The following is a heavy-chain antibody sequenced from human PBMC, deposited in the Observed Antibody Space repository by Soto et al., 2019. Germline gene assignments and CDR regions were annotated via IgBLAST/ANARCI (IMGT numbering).Heavy chain of an antibody. CDR1: GGTFTTSG. CDR3: ARGPRSGWAHDALDV. CDR2: IIPIFGAS. Sequence: QVHLVQSGAEMKKPGSSVRVSCEASGGTFTTSGFGWVRQAPGQGPEWMGGIIPIFGASNYAPKFQGRITISAGEFTSTSYLEISSRKSEDTGTYYCARGPRSGWAHDALDVWCPGTLIIVSS. D-gene: IGHD3-22*01. V-gene: IGHV1-69*01. J-gene: IGHJ3*01.